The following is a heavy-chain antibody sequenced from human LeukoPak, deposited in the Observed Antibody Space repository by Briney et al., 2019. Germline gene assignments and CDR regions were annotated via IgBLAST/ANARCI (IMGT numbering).Heavy chain of an antibody. V-gene: IGHV3-23*01. CDR1: RFTFSSYA. Sequence: GGSLRLSCTASRFTFSSYALSWVRQAPGKGLEWVSAISGSGGSTYYADSVKGRFTISRDNSKNTLYLQMNSLRAEDTAVYYCANSVAGIDNWFDPWGQGTLVTVSS. CDR3: ANSVAGIDNWFDP. J-gene: IGHJ5*02. CDR2: ISGSGGST. D-gene: IGHD6-19*01.